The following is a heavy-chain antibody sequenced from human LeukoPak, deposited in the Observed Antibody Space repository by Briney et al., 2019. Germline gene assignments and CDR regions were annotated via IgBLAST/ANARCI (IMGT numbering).Heavy chain of an antibody. CDR1: GFAFSSYA. D-gene: IGHD6-19*01. J-gene: IGHJ4*02. V-gene: IGHV3-23*01. Sequence: GGSLRLSCAASGFAFSSYAMSWVRQAPGKGLEWVSAISGSGGSTYYADSVKGRFTISRDNSKNTLYLQMNSLRAEDTAVYYCATSTSSGWPPAVDYWGQGTLVTVSS. CDR2: ISGSGGST. CDR3: ATSTSSGWPPAVDY.